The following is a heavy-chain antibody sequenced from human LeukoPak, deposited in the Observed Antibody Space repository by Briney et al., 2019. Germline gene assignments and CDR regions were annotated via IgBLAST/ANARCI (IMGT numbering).Heavy chain of an antibody. CDR3: AREVIISMVRGSDDNWFDP. D-gene: IGHD3-10*01. CDR1: GGTFSSYA. J-gene: IGHJ5*02. Sequence: GASVKVSCKASGGTFSSYAISWVRQAPGQGLEWMGRIIPIHGIANYAQKFQGRVTITADKSTSTAYMELSSLRSEDTAVYYCAREVIISMVRGSDDNWFDPWGQGTLVTVSS. V-gene: IGHV1-69*04. CDR2: IIPIHGIA.